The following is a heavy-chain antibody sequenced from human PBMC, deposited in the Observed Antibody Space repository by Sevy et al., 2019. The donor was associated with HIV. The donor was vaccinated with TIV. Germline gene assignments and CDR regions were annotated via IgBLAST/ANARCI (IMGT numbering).Heavy chain of an antibody. CDR1: GFSFSTHG. CDR3: ARDAGYSTVWYPGY. CDR2: ISFDGSDK. Sequence: GGSLRISCAASGFSFSTHGMHWVRQAPGKGLEWVAVISFDGSDKYYSESVKGRFTISRDNSKNTLLLQMSSLRAEDTAVYYCARDAGYSTVWYPGYRGQGTLVTVSS. V-gene: IGHV3-30*03. J-gene: IGHJ4*02. D-gene: IGHD6-19*01.